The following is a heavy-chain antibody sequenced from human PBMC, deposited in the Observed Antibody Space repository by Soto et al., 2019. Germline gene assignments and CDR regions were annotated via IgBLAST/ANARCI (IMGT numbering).Heavy chain of an antibody. Sequence: QEQLVESGGGVVQPGRSLRLSCAASGFTFSSYGMHWVRQAPGKGLEWVAVISYDGSNKYYADSVKGRFTVSRDKSKNTLYLQVNSLRAEDTAVYYCAKDKVPVVVTAPFDYWGQGTLVTVSS. J-gene: IGHJ4*02. V-gene: IGHV3-30*18. CDR2: ISYDGSNK. CDR1: GFTFSSYG. D-gene: IGHD2-21*02. CDR3: AKDKVPVVVTAPFDY.